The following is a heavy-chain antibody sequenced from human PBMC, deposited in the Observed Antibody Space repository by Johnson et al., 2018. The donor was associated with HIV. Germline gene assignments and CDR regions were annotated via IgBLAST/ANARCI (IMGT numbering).Heavy chain of an antibody. CDR3: ARGRERGMFDI. Sequence: QVQLVESGGGVVQPGRSLRLSCAASGFTFSSYAMHWVRQAPGKGLEWVAVISYDGSNKYFADSVKGRFTISRDNSKNTLYLQMNSLRAEDTAVYYCARGRERGMFDIWGRGTMVTVAS. J-gene: IGHJ3*02. D-gene: IGHD5-24*01. CDR2: ISYDGSNK. CDR1: GFTFSSYA. V-gene: IGHV3-30*04.